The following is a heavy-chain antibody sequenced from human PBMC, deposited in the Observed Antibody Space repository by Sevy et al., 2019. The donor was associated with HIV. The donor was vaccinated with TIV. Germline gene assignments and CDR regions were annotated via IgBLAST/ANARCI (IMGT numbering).Heavy chain of an antibody. V-gene: IGHV3-23*01. CDR2: ITSSASTT. CDR3: TKDAGWPL. Sequence: GGSLRLSCAASGFLFGTHAMSWVRQAPGKGLEWVSGITSSASTTYYADSVKGRFTISRDNSKNTLKLQMNNLRAEDTAVYYCTKDAGWPLWGQGTLVTVSS. CDR1: GFLFGTHA. D-gene: IGHD3-9*01. J-gene: IGHJ4*02.